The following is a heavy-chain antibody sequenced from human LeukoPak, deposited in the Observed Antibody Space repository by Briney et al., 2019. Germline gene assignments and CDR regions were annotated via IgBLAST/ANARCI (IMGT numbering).Heavy chain of an antibody. CDR1: GFTFSSYE. J-gene: IGHJ6*02. D-gene: IGHD6-19*01. CDR3: ARVRGSSASRQGMDV. V-gene: IGHV3-48*03. CDR2: ISSSGSTI. Sequence: GGSLRLSCAASGFTFSSYEMNWVRQAPGKGLEWVSYISSSGSTIYYADSVKGRFTISRDNAKNSLYLQMNSLRAEDTGVYYCARVRGSSASRQGMDVWGQGTTVTVSS.